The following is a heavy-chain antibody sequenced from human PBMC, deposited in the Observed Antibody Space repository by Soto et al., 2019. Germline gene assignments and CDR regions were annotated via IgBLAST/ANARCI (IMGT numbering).Heavy chain of an antibody. CDR1: GFKIISYC. CDR2: INDRGTST. CDR3: AKGSADGSPYYFDY. Sequence: GVSMRVSSAAAGFKIISYCVSWVRKKPGQGLEWVAAINDRGTSTWHADSVKGRFTISRDNSKNSLYLEINSLRAEDMAVYYCAKGSADGSPYYFDYWGQGTLVTVSS. V-gene: IGHV3-23*01. D-gene: IGHD3-16*01. J-gene: IGHJ4*02.